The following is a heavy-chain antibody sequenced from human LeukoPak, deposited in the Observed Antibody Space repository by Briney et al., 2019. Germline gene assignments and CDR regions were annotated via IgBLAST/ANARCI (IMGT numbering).Heavy chain of an antibody. CDR3: ARNLIPEQLVLNF. V-gene: IGHV4-39*07. Sequence: SETLSLTCTVSGGSISNSSYYWGWIRQPPGKGLEWIGSIYYSGSTYYNPSLKSRVTISVDTSKNQFSLNLRSVTPEDTAVYYCARNLIPEQLVLNFWGQGTLVTVSS. D-gene: IGHD6-13*01. CDR1: GGSISNSSYY. J-gene: IGHJ4*02. CDR2: IYYSGST.